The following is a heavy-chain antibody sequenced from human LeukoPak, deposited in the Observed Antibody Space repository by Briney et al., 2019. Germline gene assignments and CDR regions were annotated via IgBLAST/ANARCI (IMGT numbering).Heavy chain of an antibody. J-gene: IGHJ4*02. CDR1: GYTFTSYW. Sequence: GESLKISCKGSGYTFTSYWIGWVRQMPGKGLEWMGVIYPGDSETGYSPSFQGQVTISADKSISTAYLQWCSLKASDTAMYYCATLKGGADTEIDYWGQGTLVTVSS. CDR2: IYPGDSET. D-gene: IGHD5-18*01. CDR3: ATLKGGADTEIDY. V-gene: IGHV5-51*01.